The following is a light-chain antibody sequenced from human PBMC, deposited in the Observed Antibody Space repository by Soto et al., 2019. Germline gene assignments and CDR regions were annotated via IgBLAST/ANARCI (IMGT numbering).Light chain of an antibody. CDR2: GAS. Sequence: IVLTQSPGTLSLSPGERATLSCRASQSVTSYLAWYKQKPGQAPRLLIYGASFRATDVPDRFTAGGSGTDFILTISRLEPEDYAVYYCQQYGRARLTFGGGTKV. J-gene: IGKJ4*01. V-gene: IGKV3-20*01. CDR1: QSVTSY. CDR3: QQYGRARLT.